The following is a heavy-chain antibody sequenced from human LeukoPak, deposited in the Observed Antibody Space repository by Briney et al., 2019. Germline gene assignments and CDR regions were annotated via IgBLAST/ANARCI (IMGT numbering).Heavy chain of an antibody. CDR1: GFTFSSYA. CDR2: ISYDGSNK. V-gene: IGHV3-30-3*01. CDR3: AKAIAVAGSKYYYYYYGMDV. J-gene: IGHJ6*02. D-gene: IGHD6-19*01. Sequence: GGSLRLSCAASGFTFSSYAMHWVRQAPGKGLEWVAVISYDGSNKYYADSVKGRFTISRDNSKNTLYLQMNSLRAEDTAVYYCAKAIAVAGSKYYYYYYGMDVWGQGTTVTVSS.